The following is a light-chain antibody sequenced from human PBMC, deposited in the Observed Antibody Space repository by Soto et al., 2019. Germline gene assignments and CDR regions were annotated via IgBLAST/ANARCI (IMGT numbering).Light chain of an antibody. V-gene: IGKV1-5*03. CDR1: QSVSRS. CDR3: QQYERYPVT. CDR2: KAS. J-gene: IGKJ5*01. Sequence: DIQMTQSPSTLSASVGDRVTITCRASQSVSRSLAWYQQKPGKAPKILIYKASSLESGVPSRFSGSGSGTEFTLTISSLQPDDFATYYCQQYERYPVTFGQGTRLV.